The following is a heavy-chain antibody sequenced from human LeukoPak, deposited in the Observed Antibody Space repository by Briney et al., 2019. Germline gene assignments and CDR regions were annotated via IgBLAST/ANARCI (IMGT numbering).Heavy chain of an antibody. CDR2: ISYDGRKM. CDR3: ARDYYNSSGYYLLSDY. CDR1: GFIFRYCG. V-gene: IGHV3-30*03. J-gene: IGHJ4*02. D-gene: IGHD3-22*01. Sequence: GGSLRLSCGASGFIFRYCGRHGLRQAPGKGLEWVAVISYDGRKMKYADSVKGRFTISRDNSKDTLSLHMNTLRTEDTAVYYCARDYYNSSGYYLLSDYWGRGTLVTVSS.